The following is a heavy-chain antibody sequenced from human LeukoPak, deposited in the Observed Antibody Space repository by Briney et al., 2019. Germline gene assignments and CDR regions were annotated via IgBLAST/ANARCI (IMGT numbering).Heavy chain of an antibody. CDR3: ARLGSTSWIPSDY. V-gene: IGHV4-38-2*01. CDR1: GYSISSGYY. D-gene: IGHD2-2*01. Sequence: SETLSLTCAVSGYSISSGYYWGWIRQPPGQGLEWIGSIYHSGSTYYNPSLKSRVTISVDTSKNQFSLKLSSVTAADTAVYYRARLGSTSWIPSDYWGQGTLVTVSS. CDR2: IYHSGST. J-gene: IGHJ4*02.